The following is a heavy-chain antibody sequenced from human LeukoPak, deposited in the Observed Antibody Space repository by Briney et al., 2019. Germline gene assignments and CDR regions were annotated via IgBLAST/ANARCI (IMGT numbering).Heavy chain of an antibody. CDR2: ISSSGGST. V-gene: IGHV3-23*01. D-gene: IGHD6-13*01. CDR3: AKGGSSWSRFDY. Sequence: GGSLTLSRASSGFTFPSYAMGSIRQPGGKGLEWVSTISSSGGSTYYAYSVKGRLTISRDNSKNTLYLQMSSLRAEDTAVYYCAKGGSSWSRFDYWGQGTLVTVSS. CDR1: GFTFPSYA. J-gene: IGHJ4*02.